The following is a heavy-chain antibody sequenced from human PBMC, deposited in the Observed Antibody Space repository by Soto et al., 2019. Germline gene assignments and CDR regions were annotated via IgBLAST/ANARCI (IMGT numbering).Heavy chain of an antibody. J-gene: IGHJ4*02. CDR1: GGSISSGGYS. CDR2: IYHSGST. V-gene: IGHV4-30-2*01. CDR3: ATDWGRGIVATIPYYLDQ. Sequence: PSETLSLTCAVSGGSISSGGYSWSWIRQPPGKGLEWIGYIYHSGSTYYDPSLKSRVTISVDRSKNQFSLKLSSVTAEDTAVYYCATDWGRGIVATIPYYLDQWGQGTRVTVSS. D-gene: IGHD5-12*01.